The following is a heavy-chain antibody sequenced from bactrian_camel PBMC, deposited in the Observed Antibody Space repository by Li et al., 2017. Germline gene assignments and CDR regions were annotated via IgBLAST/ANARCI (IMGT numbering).Heavy chain of an antibody. CDR2: LYQGGST. CDR1: EYSASRNC. Sequence: HVQLVESGGGSVQAGGSLRLSCEFSEYSASRNCMTWFRQAPGKEREGVAALYQGGSTRYADSVKGRFTVSKDYAQHILYLQMDSLKDEDTAVYYCAAGSSGTGYTFLRADAFAYWGQGTQVTVS. J-gene: IGHJ4*01. D-gene: IGHD5*01. CDR3: AAGSSGTGYTFLRADAFAY. V-gene: IGHV3S26*01.